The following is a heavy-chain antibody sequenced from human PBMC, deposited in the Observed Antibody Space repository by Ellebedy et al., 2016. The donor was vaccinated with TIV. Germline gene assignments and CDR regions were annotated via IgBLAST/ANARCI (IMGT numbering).Heavy chain of an antibody. D-gene: IGHD1-20*01. V-gene: IGHV4-39*01. CDR1: GGSINISSYY. CDR3: ARHGRGIPGTTSGFDM. Sequence: MPSETLSLTCTVSGGSINISSYYWGWIRQPPGKGLEWIGSIYYSGATFDNPSLKSRVTISVDTSKNQFSLKLSSMTAADTAVYFCARHGRGIPGTTSGFDMWGQGTLVTVSS. CDR2: IYYSGAT. J-gene: IGHJ3*02.